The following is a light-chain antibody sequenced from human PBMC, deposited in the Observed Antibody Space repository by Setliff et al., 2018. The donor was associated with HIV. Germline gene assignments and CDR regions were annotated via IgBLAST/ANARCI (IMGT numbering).Light chain of an antibody. CDR1: SSDVGRYNY. J-gene: IGLJ1*01. V-gene: IGLV2-14*03. Sequence: QSALTQPVSVSGSPGQSITISCTGTSSDVGRYNYVSWYQQHPGKTPKLIIYDVSKWPSGVSNRFSASKSGNTASLTISGLQAEDEADYYCCSYTSISTYVFGTGTKVTVL. CDR3: CSYTSISTYV. CDR2: DVS.